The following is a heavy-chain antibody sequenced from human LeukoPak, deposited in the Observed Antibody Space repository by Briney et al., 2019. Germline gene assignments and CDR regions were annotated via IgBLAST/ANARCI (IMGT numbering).Heavy chain of an antibody. CDR2: IYSGGST. D-gene: IGHD5-24*01. CDR1: GFTVSNNY. V-gene: IGHV3-66*01. Sequence: GGSLRLSCAASGFTVSNNYMSWVRQAPGKGLVWVSSIYSGGSTYYTDSVKGRFTISRDNSKNTLYLQMNSLRAEDTAVYYCARDLAGYNSFDYWGQGTLVTVSS. CDR3: ARDLAGYNSFDY. J-gene: IGHJ4*02.